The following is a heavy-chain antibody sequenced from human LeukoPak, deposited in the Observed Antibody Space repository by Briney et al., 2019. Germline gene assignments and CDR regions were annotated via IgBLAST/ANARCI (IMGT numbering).Heavy chain of an antibody. Sequence: GASVKVSCKASGYTFTGYYMHWVRQAPGQGLEWMGWINPKSGGTKYAQKFQDRVTMTRDTSINTAYMELSRLISDDTAVYYCARDSDLDDYSRYDHFDSWGQGTLVTVSS. CDR1: GYTFTGYY. J-gene: IGHJ4*02. V-gene: IGHV1-2*02. CDR3: ARDSDLDDYSRYDHFDS. CDR2: INPKSGGT. D-gene: IGHD4-11*01.